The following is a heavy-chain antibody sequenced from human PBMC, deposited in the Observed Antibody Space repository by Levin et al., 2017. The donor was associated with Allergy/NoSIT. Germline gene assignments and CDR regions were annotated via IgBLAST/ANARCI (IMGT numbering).Heavy chain of an antibody. CDR1: GFTVSSNY. J-gene: IGHJ4*02. CDR3: AEGRILTSFDY. CDR2: IYSGGFT. Sequence: GGSLRLSCAASGFTVSSNYMSWVRQAPGEGLEWVSVIYSGGFTYYADSVKGRFTISRDKSKNTLYLQMNSLRAEDTAVYYCAEGRILTSFDYWGQGTLVTVSS. D-gene: IGHD3-9*01. V-gene: IGHV3-66*01.